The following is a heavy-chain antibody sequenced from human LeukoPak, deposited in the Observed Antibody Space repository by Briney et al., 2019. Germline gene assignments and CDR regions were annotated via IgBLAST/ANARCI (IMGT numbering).Heavy chain of an antibody. CDR1: AFTVSTNS. Sequence: GGSLRLSCVASAFTVSTNSMIWVRQAPGKGLEWVSLIYGDRSTYYADSSKSSVSISSDNYKNTLYLQMNSLRAEDTAEYYCAKGSLSSWYYFDYWGQGTLVTVSS. CDR2: IYGDRST. CDR3: AKGSLSSWYYFDY. J-gene: IGHJ4*02. D-gene: IGHD6-13*01. V-gene: IGHV3-66*01.